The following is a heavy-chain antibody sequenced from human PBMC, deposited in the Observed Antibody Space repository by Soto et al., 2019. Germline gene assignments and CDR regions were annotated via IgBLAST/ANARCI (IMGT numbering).Heavy chain of an antibody. J-gene: IGHJ4*02. D-gene: IGHD4-17*01. CDR3: AKLLARDCGDYHPDY. CDR2: ISYDGSNK. V-gene: IGHV3-30*18. CDR1: GFTFSSYG. Sequence: QVQLVESGGGVVQPGRSLRLSCAASGFTFSSYGMHWVRQAPGKGLEWVAVISYDGSNKYYADSVKGRFTISRDNSKNTLYLQMNSLRAEDTAVYYCAKLLARDCGDYHPDYWGQGTLVTVSS.